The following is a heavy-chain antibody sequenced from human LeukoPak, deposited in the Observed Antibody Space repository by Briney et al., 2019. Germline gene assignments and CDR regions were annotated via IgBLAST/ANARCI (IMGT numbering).Heavy chain of an antibody. CDR1: GGSFSGYY. Sequence: SETLSLTCAVYGGSFSGYYWSWIRQPPGKGLEWIGEINHSGSTNYNPSLKSRVTISVDTSKNQFSLKLSSVTAADTAVYYCARAGIVARRGGVFDCWGQGTLVTVPS. CDR2: INHSGST. V-gene: IGHV4-34*01. CDR3: ARAGIVARRGGVFDC. D-gene: IGHD6-6*01. J-gene: IGHJ4*02.